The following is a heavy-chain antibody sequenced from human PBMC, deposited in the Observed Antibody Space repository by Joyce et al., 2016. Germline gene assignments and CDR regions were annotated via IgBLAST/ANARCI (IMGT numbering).Heavy chain of an antibody. V-gene: IGHV4-4*07. CDR2: THPNGGT. D-gene: IGHD6-19*01. Sequence: QVQLQESGPGLVKPSETLSLTCTISSGSISGYYWSWLRQPAGKGLEWIGRTHPNGGTNYNPSLQSRVTLSLDTSKNQFSLNLRSVTAADTAVYYCAIGGYSSGWAFDIWGQGTMVTVSS. CDR3: AIGGYSSGWAFDI. CDR1: SGSISGYY. J-gene: IGHJ3*02.